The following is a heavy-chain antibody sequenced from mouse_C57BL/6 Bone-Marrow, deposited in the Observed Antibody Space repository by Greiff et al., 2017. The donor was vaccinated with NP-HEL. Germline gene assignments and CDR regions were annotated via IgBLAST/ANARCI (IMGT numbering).Heavy chain of an antibody. D-gene: IGHD1-1*01. CDR3: ASSDYYDSSYEGYWYFDV. CDR2: INPNYGTT. CDR1: GYSFTDYN. Sequence: EVQLQQSGPELVKPGASVKISCKASGYSFTDYNMNWVKQSNGKSLEWIGVINPNYGTTSYNQKFKGKATLTVDQSSSTAYMQLSSLTYEDSAVYYCASSDYYDSSYEGYWYFDVWGTGTTVTVSS. J-gene: IGHJ1*03. V-gene: IGHV1-39*01.